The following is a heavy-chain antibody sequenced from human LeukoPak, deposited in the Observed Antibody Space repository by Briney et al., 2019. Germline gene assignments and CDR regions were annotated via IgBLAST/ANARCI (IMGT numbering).Heavy chain of an antibody. CDR2: IYYSGST. J-gene: IGHJ3*02. CDR1: GGSISSGGYY. Sequence: SETLSLTCTVSGGSISSGGYYWSWIRQPPGKGLEWIGYIYYSGSTNYNPSLKSRVTISIDTSKNQFSLKLSSVTAADTAVYYCARATYGDYLHAFDIWGQGTMVTVSS. CDR3: ARATYGDYLHAFDI. D-gene: IGHD4-17*01. V-gene: IGHV4-61*08.